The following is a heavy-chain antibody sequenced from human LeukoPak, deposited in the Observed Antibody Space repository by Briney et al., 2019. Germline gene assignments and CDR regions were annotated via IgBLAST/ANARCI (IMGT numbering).Heavy chain of an antibody. Sequence: PSETLSLTCTVSGGSISSYYWSWIRQPPGKGLEWIGYIYYSGSTNYNPSLKSRVTISVDTSKNQFSLKLSPVTAADTAVYYCARVEYSGWYRIDYWGQGTLVTVSS. V-gene: IGHV4-59*01. D-gene: IGHD6-19*01. CDR2: IYYSGST. J-gene: IGHJ4*02. CDR1: GGSISSYY. CDR3: ARVEYSGWYRIDY.